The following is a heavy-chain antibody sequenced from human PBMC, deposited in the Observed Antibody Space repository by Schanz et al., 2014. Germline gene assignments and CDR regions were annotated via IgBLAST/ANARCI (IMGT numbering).Heavy chain of an antibody. CDR1: GFSLNTYG. J-gene: IGHJ4*02. Sequence: QAQLMESGGGVVQPGTSLILSCSVSGFSLNTYGIHWFRQPAGKGLEWVAVIWNNGVTKYYADSVRGRFTISRDNSKNTLYLQMNSLRADDTAVDFCARAHGNNWYGKGLDYWGQGTQVTVSS. CDR3: ARAHGNNWYGKGLDY. V-gene: IGHV3-33*01. D-gene: IGHD1-1*01. CDR2: IWNNGVTK.